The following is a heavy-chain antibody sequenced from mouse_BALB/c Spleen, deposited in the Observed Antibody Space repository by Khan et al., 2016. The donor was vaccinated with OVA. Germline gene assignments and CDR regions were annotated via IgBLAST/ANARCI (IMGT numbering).Heavy chain of an antibody. V-gene: IGHV5-9-3*01. CDR2: FSSGGDYT. CDR3: ARHNYGPFAY. CDR1: GFTFSSYA. D-gene: IGHD1-1*01. Sequence: EVELVESGGGLVKPGGPLKLSCAASGFTFSSYAMSWVRQTPEKRLEWVATFSSGGDYTYYPDSVKGRFTISRDNAKHPLYLQMSSLRSEDTAMYYCARHNYGPFAYWGQGTLVTVS. J-gene: IGHJ3*01.